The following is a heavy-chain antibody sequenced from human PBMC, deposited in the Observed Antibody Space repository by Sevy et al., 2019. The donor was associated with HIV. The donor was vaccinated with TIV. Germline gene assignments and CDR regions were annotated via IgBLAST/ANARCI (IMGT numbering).Heavy chain of an antibody. CDR1: GFTFSNHG. Sequence: GESLKISCAASGFTFSNHGMHLVRQVTEQGLEWVSAIGADGATYYPDSMKGRFTISRENAKNSLYLQMSSLTDGDTAVYYCAREALIGYFWYFDLWGCGTLVTVSS. V-gene: IGHV3-13*01. D-gene: IGHD3-9*01. CDR2: IGADGAT. J-gene: IGHJ2*01. CDR3: AREALIGYFWYFDL.